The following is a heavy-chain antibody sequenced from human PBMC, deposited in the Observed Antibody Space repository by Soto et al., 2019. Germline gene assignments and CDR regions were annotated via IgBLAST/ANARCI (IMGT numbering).Heavy chain of an antibody. V-gene: IGHV1-18*01. D-gene: IGHD3-3*01. Sequence: QVQLVQSGAEVKKPGASVKVSCKASGYTFTSSGISWVRQAPGQGLEWMGWISTDNGNTKYAQHLTGRVRMTTDTSTSTAYMDLRSLRSDDTAVYYCARDQGITTFGVYSMYYYGMDVWGQGTTVTVSS. CDR3: ARDQGITTFGVYSMYYYGMDV. J-gene: IGHJ6*02. CDR2: ISTDNGNT. CDR1: GYTFTSSG.